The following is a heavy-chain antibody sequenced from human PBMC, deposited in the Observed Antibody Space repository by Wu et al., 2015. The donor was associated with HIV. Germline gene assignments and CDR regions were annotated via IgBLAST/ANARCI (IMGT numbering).Heavy chain of an antibody. Sequence: QAQLVQSGAEVKKPGASVKVSCRASGYTFTGYYMHWVRQAPGQGLEWMGSINPNGGGTNYAGKFQGRVTLSRDTYVTTAYMELSRLTSDDTAVYYCARSHGPKLMGGDAFDIWGQGTMVTVSS. V-gene: IGHV1-2*02. J-gene: IGHJ3*02. CDR3: ARSHGPKLMGGDAFDI. D-gene: IGHD1-1*01. CDR1: GYTFTGYY. CDR2: INPNGGGT.